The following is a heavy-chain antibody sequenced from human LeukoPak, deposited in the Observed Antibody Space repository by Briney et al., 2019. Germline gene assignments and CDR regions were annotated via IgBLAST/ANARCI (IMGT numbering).Heavy chain of an antibody. J-gene: IGHJ5*02. CDR1: GFTFSSYA. CDR2: ISGSGGST. Sequence: PGGSLRLSCAASGFTFSSYAMSWVRQAPGKGLEWVSAISGSGGSTYYADSVKGRFTISRDNSKNTLYLQMNSLRAEDTAVYYCAKDRYSSGWFNWFDPWGQGTLATVSS. V-gene: IGHV3-23*01. CDR3: AKDRYSSGWFNWFDP. D-gene: IGHD6-19*01.